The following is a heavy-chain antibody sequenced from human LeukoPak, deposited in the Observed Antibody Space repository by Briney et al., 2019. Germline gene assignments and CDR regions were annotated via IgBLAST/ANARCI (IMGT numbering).Heavy chain of an antibody. CDR2: IHPSGGGT. J-gene: IGHJ4*02. CDR1: GYTFTDYY. Sequence: ASVKVSCKASGYTFTDYYMYWVRQTPGQGPECMGVIHPSGGGTTYAQKFQGRVTLTKDTATSTVYIELSSLRPDDTAVYYCARMAMDPAMVTNFFDLWGQGTLLIVSA. V-gene: IGHV1-46*01. D-gene: IGHD5-18*01. CDR3: ARMAMDPAMVTNFFDL.